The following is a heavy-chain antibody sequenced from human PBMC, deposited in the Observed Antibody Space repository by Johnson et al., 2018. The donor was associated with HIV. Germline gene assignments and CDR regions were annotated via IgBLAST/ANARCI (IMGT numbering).Heavy chain of an antibody. D-gene: IGHD5-24*01. J-gene: IGHJ3*02. Sequence: EVQLVESGGGVVQPGTSLRLSCEASGFTFSDHYMDWVRQAPGKGLEWVGRSRNKANTYTTEYAVSVKGRFTISRDDSKNSLYLQMNSLRAEDTAVYYCAFPTGATTAFDIWGQGTMVTVSS. CDR2: SRNKANTYTT. CDR1: GFTFSDHY. CDR3: AFPTGATTAFDI. V-gene: IGHV3-72*01.